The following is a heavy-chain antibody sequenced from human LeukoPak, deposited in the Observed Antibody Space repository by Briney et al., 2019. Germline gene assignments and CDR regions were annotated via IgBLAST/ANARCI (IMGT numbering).Heavy chain of an antibody. CDR2: IKEDGSEK. Sequence: GGSLRLSCAASGFTFSSNWMSWVRQAPGKGLEWVANIKEDGSEKYYVDSVKGRFTISRDNSKNTLYLQMNSLRAEDTAVYYCAKDRSSSSSEWENYFDYWGQGTLVTVSS. J-gene: IGHJ4*02. D-gene: IGHD6-6*01. V-gene: IGHV3-7*01. CDR1: GFTFSSNW. CDR3: AKDRSSSSSEWENYFDY.